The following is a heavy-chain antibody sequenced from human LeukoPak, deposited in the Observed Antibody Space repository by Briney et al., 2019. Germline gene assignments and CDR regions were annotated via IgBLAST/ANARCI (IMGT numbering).Heavy chain of an antibody. CDR2: ISNSGGVA. V-gene: IGHV3-23*01. CDR3: AKPYSGASFFDY. CDR1: GFTFSSYG. J-gene: IGHJ4*02. D-gene: IGHD1-26*01. Sequence: PGGSLRLSCAASGFTFSSYGMSWVRQAPGKGLEWVSGISNSGGVANYADSVKGRFTISRDNSKNTLYLQMDTLRAEDTAVYFCAKPYSGASFFDYWGQGALVTVSS.